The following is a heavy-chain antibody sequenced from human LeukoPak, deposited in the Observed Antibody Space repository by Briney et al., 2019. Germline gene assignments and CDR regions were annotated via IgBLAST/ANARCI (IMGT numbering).Heavy chain of an antibody. Sequence: SETLSLTCTVSGYSISSGYYWGWIRQPPGKGLEWIGSIYHSGSTYYNPSLKSRVTISVDTSKNQFSLKLSSVTAADTAVYYCARGAPPTYYDSRGYLDYWGQGTQVTVSS. CDR3: ARGAPPTYYDSRGYLDY. D-gene: IGHD3-16*01. V-gene: IGHV4-38-2*02. CDR2: IYHSGST. J-gene: IGHJ4*02. CDR1: GYSISSGYY.